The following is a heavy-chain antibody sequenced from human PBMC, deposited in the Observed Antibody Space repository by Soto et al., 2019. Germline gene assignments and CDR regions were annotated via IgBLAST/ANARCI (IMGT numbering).Heavy chain of an antibody. CDR1: GYTFTNYG. V-gene: IGHV1-18*01. Sequence: ASVKVSCKASGYTFTNYGITWVRQAPGQGLEWMGWISNYNGKTNYAQILQGRVTMTTDTSTRTAYMELTSLRSDDTAVYYCAREGGVRGGWFDPWGQGTLVTVSS. D-gene: IGHD3-10*01. CDR3: AREGGVRGGWFDP. J-gene: IGHJ5*02. CDR2: ISNYNGKT.